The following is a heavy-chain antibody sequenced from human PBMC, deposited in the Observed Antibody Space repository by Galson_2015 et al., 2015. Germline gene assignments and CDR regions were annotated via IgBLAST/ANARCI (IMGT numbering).Heavy chain of an antibody. V-gene: IGHV3-23*01. CDR2: NSGSGGST. CDR1: GFTFSSYA. Sequence: SLRLSCAASGFTFSSYAMSWVRQAPGKGLEWVSSNSGSGGSTYSADSVKGRFTISRDNSKNTLNLQMNSLRGEDTAVYYCAKANLRRYYFDYWGQGTLVTVSS. CDR3: AKANLRRYYFDY. D-gene: IGHD1-14*01. J-gene: IGHJ4*02.